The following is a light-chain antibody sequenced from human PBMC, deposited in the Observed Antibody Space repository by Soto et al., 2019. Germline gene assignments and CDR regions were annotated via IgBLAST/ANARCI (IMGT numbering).Light chain of an antibody. CDR1: SSDIGGYNY. Sequence: QSALTQPASVSGSPGQSIAISCTGTSSDIGGYNYVSWYQQHPGKAPKLIIYDVSNRPSGISTRFSGSKSGNTASLTISGLRAEDEADYHCSSYTTSTTYVFGTATKVTVL. CDR3: SSYTTSTTYV. CDR2: DVS. J-gene: IGLJ1*01. V-gene: IGLV2-14*03.